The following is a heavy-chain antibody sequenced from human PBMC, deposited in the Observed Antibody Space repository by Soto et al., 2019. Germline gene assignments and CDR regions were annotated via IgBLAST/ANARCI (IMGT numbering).Heavy chain of an antibody. CDR1: GYTLTELS. Sequence: GASVKVSCKVSGYTLTELSMHWVRQAPGKGLEWMGGFDPEDGETIYAQKFQGRVTMTEDTSTDTAYMELSSLRSEDTAVYYCATRPYSSSWSWEADYYYGMDVWGQGTTVTVSS. V-gene: IGHV1-24*01. J-gene: IGHJ6*02. CDR2: FDPEDGET. D-gene: IGHD6-13*01. CDR3: ATRPYSSSWSWEADYYYGMDV.